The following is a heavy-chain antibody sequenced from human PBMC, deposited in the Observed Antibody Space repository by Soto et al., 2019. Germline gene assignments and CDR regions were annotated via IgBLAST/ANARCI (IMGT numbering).Heavy chain of an antibody. V-gene: IGHV3-33*01. CDR2: IWYDGSNK. CDR3: ARHDSNQLPFRF. D-gene: IGHD2-2*01. CDR1: GVTFSSYG. J-gene: IGHJ4*02. Sequence: GGPLRLSCAASGVTFSSYGMHWVRQAPGKGLEWVAVIWYDGSNKYYADSVKGRFTISRDNSKNTLYLQMNSLRAADTAVYYCARHDSNQLPFRFWGQGTLVTVS.